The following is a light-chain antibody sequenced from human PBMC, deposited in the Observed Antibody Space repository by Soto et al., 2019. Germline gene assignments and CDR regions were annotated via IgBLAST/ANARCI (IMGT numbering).Light chain of an antibody. CDR1: QSVSSN. CDR3: QQYNNWPGWA. V-gene: IGKV3-15*01. Sequence: EIVMTQSPVTLSVSPGERVTLSCRARQSVSSNLAWYQQKPGQAPRLLIYGASTRATGIPARFSGSGSGTEFTLTISSLQSEDFAVYYCQQYNNWPGWAFGQGTKVE. CDR2: GAS. J-gene: IGKJ1*01.